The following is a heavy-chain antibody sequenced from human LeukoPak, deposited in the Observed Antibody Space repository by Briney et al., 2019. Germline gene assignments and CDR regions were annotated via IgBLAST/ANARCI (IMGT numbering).Heavy chain of an antibody. V-gene: IGHV1-46*01. Sequence: ASVKVSCKASGYIFTSYHMHWVRQAPGQGLEWMGVINPSGDTTNYAQKFQGRVTMTRDTSTTTVYMELSSLRSEDTAVYYCAKDLLGNRGYGPPDSWGQGTLVAVSS. J-gene: IGHJ4*02. CDR1: GYIFTSYH. CDR3: AKDLLGNRGYGPPDS. D-gene: IGHD5-18*01. CDR2: INPSGDTT.